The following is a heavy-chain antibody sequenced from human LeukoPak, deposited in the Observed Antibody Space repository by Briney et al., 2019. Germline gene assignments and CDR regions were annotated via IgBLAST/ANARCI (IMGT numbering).Heavy chain of an antibody. V-gene: IGHV1-2*06. J-gene: IGHJ1*01. CDR1: GYTFTGYY. D-gene: IGHD2-2*01. CDR2: INPNSGGT. Sequence: ASVKVSCKASGYTFTGYYMHWVRQAPGQGLEWMARINPNSGGTNYAQKFQGRVTMTRDTSISTAYMELSRLRSDDTAVYYCARDNLGYCSSTGCYQHWGQGTLVTVSS. CDR3: ARDNLGYCSSTGCYQH.